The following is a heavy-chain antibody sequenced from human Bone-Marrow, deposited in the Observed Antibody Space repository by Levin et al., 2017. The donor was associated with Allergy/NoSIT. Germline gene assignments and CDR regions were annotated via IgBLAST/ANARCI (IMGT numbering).Heavy chain of an antibody. V-gene: IGHV3-30*18. D-gene: IGHD3-22*01. CDR2: ISYDGSNK. CDR3: AKDDSSGSSYYFHGIDV. J-gene: IGHJ6*02. Sequence: GESLKISCAASGFTFSSYGMHWVRQAPGKGLEWLAVISYDGSNKYHADSVKGRFTISRDNSENTLYLQMTSLRGDDTAVYYCAKDDSSGSSYYFHGIDVWGQGTTVTVSS. CDR1: GFTFSSYG.